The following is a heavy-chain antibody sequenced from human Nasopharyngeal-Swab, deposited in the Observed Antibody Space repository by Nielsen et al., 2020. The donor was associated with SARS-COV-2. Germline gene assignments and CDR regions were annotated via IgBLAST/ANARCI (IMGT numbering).Heavy chain of an antibody. J-gene: IGHJ5*01. D-gene: IGHD2-2*01. V-gene: IGHV3-23*01. Sequence: WIRQPPGKGLEWVSTIRGDSGSTHYADSVKGRLIISRDNSQNMLYMEMNSLRAEDAAEYYCARAGTFCVVTSCYPNWFDSWGQGSLVTVSS. CDR2: IRGDSGST. CDR3: ARAGTFCVVTSCYPNWFDS.